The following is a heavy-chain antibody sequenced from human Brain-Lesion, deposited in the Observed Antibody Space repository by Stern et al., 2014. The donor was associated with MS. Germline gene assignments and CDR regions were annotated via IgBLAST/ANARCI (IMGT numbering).Heavy chain of an antibody. J-gene: IGHJ4*02. Sequence: QVQLQESGPGLVKPSETLSLTCTVSGGSISSSTYYWAWIRQPPGKGLEWIGNIYYSGFTYYNPSLKSRVTISVDMSKKQFSLKRSSVTAADTAIYYCARHDSVPRPSQLYSARDRGPGYFDYWGQGTLVTVSS. CDR3: ARHDSVPRPSQLYSARDRGPGYFDY. V-gene: IGHV4-39*01. CDR2: IYYSGFT. CDR1: GGSISSSTYY. D-gene: IGHD1-26*01.